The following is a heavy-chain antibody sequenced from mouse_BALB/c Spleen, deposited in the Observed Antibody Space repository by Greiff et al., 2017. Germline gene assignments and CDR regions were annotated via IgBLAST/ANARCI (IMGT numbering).Heavy chain of an antibody. J-gene: IGHJ4*01. CDR1: GFSLTGYG. D-gene: IGHD1-1*01. Sequence: QVQLKESGPGLVAPSQSLSITCTVSGFSLTGYGVNWVRQPPGKGLEWLGMIWGDGSTDYNSALKSRLSISKDNSKSQVFLKMNSLQTDDTARYYCARDRAGRDYAMDYWGQGTSVTVSS. CDR2: IWGDGST. V-gene: IGHV2-6-7*01. CDR3: ARDRAGRDYAMDY.